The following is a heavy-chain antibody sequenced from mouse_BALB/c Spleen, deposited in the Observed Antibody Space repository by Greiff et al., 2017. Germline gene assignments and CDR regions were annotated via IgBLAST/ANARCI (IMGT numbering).Heavy chain of an antibody. V-gene: IGHV1S137*01. CDR2: ISTYYGDA. J-gene: IGHJ4*01. Sequence: VQRVESGAELVRPGVSVKISCKGSGYTFTDYAMHWVKQSHAKSLEWIGVISTYYGDASYNQKFKGKATMTVDKSSSTAYMELARLTSEDSAIYYCARAQYGNLYAMDYWGQGTSVTVSS. CDR3: ARAQYGNLYAMDY. D-gene: IGHD2-10*02. CDR1: GYTFTDYA.